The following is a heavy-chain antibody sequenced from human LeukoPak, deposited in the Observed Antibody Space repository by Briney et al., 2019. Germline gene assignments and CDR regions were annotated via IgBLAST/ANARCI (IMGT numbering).Heavy chain of an antibody. D-gene: IGHD5-12*01. J-gene: IGHJ4*02. CDR2: INHSGST. V-gene: IGHV4-34*01. Sequence: SETLSLTCAVYGGSFSGYYWSWIRQPPGKGLEWIGEINHSGSTNYNPSLKSRVTISVDTSKNQFSLKLSSVTAADTAVYYCARAHGGYSGCVGIDYWGQGTLVTVSS. CDR1: GGSFSGYY. CDR3: ARAHGGYSGCVGIDY.